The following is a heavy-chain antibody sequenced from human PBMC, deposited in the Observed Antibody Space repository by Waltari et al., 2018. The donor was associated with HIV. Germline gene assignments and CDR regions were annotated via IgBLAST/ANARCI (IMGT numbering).Heavy chain of an antibody. Sequence: QWGTGLFMPSEILYLTCTVYDGGSSSACYWTGIPQSPGSVLECIGEIDHSSCTNYNPSFKCLVIISVDTSKNQFSLKLTSVTAADTCLYYCSRGPHTSIFGVVKYFQPWCQCILVTFSS. CDR1: DGGSSSACY. CDR2: IDHSSCT. V-gene: IGHV4-34*02. D-gene: IGHD3-3*01. CDR3: SRGPHTSIFGVVKYFQP. J-gene: IGHJ1*01.